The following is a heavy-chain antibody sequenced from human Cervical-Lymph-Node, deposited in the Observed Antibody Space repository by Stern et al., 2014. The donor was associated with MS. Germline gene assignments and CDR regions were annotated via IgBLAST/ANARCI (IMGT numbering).Heavy chain of an antibody. CDR3: AREATLFIVGIDY. J-gene: IGHJ4*02. Sequence: VQLVESGAEVKKPGASVKVSCKPSGYTFTGYYLHWVRQAPGQGLEWMGRLDPNSAGTNFAQKFQGRVTMTSDTSSSTAYMELSGLGSDDTAVYYCAREATLFIVGIDYWGQGTLVTVSS. CDR2: LDPNSAGT. V-gene: IGHV1-2*06. CDR1: GYTFTGYY. D-gene: IGHD5-24*01.